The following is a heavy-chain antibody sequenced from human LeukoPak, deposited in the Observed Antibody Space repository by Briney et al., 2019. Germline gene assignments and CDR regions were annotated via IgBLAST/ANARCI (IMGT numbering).Heavy chain of an antibody. D-gene: IGHD3-3*01. CDR3: ARYDVWSGYYDN. CDR2: IYYSGSS. Sequence: SETLSLTCTVSGASITNYYWSWIRQPPGKGLAWIGYIYYSGSSNYNPSLKSRVTISIDTSKNQSSLWLSSVTAADTAVYYCARYDVWSGYYDNWGQGTLVTVSS. V-gene: IGHV4-59*08. J-gene: IGHJ4*02. CDR1: GASITNYY.